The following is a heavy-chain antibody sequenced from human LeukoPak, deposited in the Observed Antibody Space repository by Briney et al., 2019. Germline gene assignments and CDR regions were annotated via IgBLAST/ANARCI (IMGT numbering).Heavy chain of an antibody. V-gene: IGHV4-61*08. CDR1: GGSISSGGYY. CDR3: ARVIYLVNDAFDI. CDR2: IYYSGST. D-gene: IGHD2-2*01. J-gene: IGHJ3*02. Sequence: PSETLSLTCTVSGGSISSGGYYWSWIRQPPGKGLEWIGYIYYSGSTNYNPSLKSRVTISVDTSKNQFSLKLSSVTAADTAVYYCARVIYLVNDAFDIWGQGTMVTVSS.